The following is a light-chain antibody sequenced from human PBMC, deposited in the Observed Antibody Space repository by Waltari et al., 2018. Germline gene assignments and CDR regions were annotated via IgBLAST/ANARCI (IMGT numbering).Light chain of an antibody. CDR1: NIGSKN. J-gene: IGLJ2*01. V-gene: IGLV3-9*01. CDR2: RDS. CDR3: QVWDSSTGV. Sequence: SYELTQPLSVSVALGQTARITCGGNNIGSKNVHWYQQKPGQAPVLVIYRDSNRPSGIPERFSGSNSGNTATLTISRAQAGHEADYYCQVWDSSTGVFGGGTKLTVL.